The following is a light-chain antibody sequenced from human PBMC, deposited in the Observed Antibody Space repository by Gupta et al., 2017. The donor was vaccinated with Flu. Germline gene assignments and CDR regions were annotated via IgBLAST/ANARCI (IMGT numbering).Light chain of an antibody. V-gene: IGKV2-28*01. J-gene: IGKJ2*03. CDR2: LGS. CDR1: QSLLHSNGYNY. CDR3: MQALQTSYS. Sequence: VKTQSPLSLPVTPGEPASISCRSSQSLLHSNGYNYLDWYLQKPGQSPQLLIYLGSNRASGVPDRFSGSGSGTDFTLKISRVEAEDVGVYYCMQALQTSYSFGQGTKLEIK.